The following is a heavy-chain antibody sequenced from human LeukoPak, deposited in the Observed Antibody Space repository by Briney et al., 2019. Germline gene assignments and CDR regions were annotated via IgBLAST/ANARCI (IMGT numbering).Heavy chain of an antibody. CDR1: GITFGDYG. CDR2: IILNGGST. CDR3: ARVRNTMVRGGGTFDY. Sequence: GGSLRLSCAASGITFGDYGMSWVPQAPGKGLEWVSGIILNGGSTGYADSVKGRFTISRANAKNSLYLQMNSLRAEDTALYYCARVRNTMVRGGGTFDYWGQGTLVTVSS. J-gene: IGHJ4*02. V-gene: IGHV3-20*04. D-gene: IGHD3-10*01.